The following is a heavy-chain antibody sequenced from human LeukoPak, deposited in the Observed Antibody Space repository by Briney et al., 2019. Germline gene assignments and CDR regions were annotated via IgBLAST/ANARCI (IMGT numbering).Heavy chain of an antibody. CDR3: TTRNYYDSSGYSFDY. CDR1: GFTFSNAW. V-gene: IGHV3-15*01. CDR2: IKSKTDGGTT. D-gene: IGHD3-22*01. Sequence: PGGSLRLSCAASGFTFSNAWMSWVRQAPGKGLEWVGRIKSKTDGGTTDYAAPVKGRFTISRDDSKNTLYLQMNSLRTEDTAVYYCTTRNYYDSSGYSFDYWGQGTLVTVSS. J-gene: IGHJ4*02.